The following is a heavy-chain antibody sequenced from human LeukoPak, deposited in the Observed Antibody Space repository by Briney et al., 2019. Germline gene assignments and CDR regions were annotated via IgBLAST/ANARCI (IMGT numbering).Heavy chain of an antibody. CDR1: GFTFSSYS. J-gene: IGHJ4*02. D-gene: IGHD1-26*01. CDR2: INSDRSTSTT. V-gene: IGHV3-74*01. Sequence: GGSLRLSCAASGFTFSSYSMNWVRQVPGKGLVWVSRINSDRSTSTTNYADSVEGRFTISRDSAKNTLYLQMNSLRAEDTAVYYCVRSASGNYGLFDYWGQGTLVTVSS. CDR3: VRSASGNYGLFDY.